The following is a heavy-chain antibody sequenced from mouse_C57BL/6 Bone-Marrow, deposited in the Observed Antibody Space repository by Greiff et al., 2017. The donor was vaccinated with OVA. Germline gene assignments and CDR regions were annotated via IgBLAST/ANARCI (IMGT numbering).Heavy chain of an antibody. J-gene: IGHJ4*01. CDR1: GYTFTSYW. Sequence: QVQLQQPGAELVKPGASVKLSCKASGYTFTSYWMHWVKQRPGQGLEWIGMFHPNSGSTNYNEKFKSKATLTVDKSSSTASMQLSSLTSEDSAVYYCARYVWLRHAMDYWGQGTSVTVSS. CDR3: ARYVWLRHAMDY. V-gene: IGHV1-64*01. CDR2: FHPNSGST. D-gene: IGHD2-2*01.